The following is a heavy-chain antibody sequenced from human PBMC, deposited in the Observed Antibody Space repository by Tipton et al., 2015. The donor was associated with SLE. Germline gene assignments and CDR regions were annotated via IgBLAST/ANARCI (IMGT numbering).Heavy chain of an antibody. CDR3: ARGTYYDILDGFSFDV. Sequence: LRLSCVASGFTFSDYAMGWLRQPPGKGLEWIGFAYPSGSTYYHPSLKSRVNMSLDTSKNLLFVNLRSVTAADTAMYYCARGTYYDILDGFSFDVWGHGTLVTVSS. V-gene: IGHV4-38-2*01. J-gene: IGHJ3*01. D-gene: IGHD3-9*01. CDR1: GFTFSDYA. CDR2: AYPSGST.